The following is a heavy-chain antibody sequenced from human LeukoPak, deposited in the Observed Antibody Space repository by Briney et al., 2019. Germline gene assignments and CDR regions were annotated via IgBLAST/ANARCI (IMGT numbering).Heavy chain of an antibody. J-gene: IGHJ4*02. CDR3: AKDAVYPAYSSSHPFDY. Sequence: PGGSLRLSCAASGFTFSSYGMHWVRQAPGKGLEWVAFIRYDGSNKYYADSVKGRFTISRDNSKNTLYLQMNSLRAEDTAVYYCAKDAVYPAYSSSHPFDYWGQGTLVTVSS. CDR2: IRYDGSNK. CDR1: GFTFSSYG. D-gene: IGHD6-13*01. V-gene: IGHV3-30*02.